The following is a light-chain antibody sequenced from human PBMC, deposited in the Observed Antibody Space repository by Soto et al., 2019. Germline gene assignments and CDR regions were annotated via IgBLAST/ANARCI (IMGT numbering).Light chain of an antibody. J-gene: IGLJ3*02. CDR3: GTWDNTLSAGV. Sequence: QAVVTQPPSASATPGQRVTISCSGSDSNVGINFVYWYQQLPGTAPKLLIYTNDQRPSGIPDRFSGSKSGTSATLGITGLQTGDEADYYCGTWDNTLSAGVFGGGTKLTVL. CDR1: DSNVGINF. V-gene: IGLV1-51*02. CDR2: TND.